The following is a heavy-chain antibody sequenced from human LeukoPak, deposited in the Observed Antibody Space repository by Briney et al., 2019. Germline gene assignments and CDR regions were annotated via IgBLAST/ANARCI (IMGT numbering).Heavy chain of an antibody. Sequence: GGSLRLSCAASGSSLTSNGMHWVRQAPGKGLEWVAVIWYDGSNKYYADSVKGRFTISRDNSKNTLYLQMNSLRAEDTAVYYCARPGIAAAGAWDAFDIWGQGTMVTVSS. CDR3: ARPGIAAAGAWDAFDI. J-gene: IGHJ3*02. CDR1: GSSLTSNG. CDR2: IWYDGSNK. V-gene: IGHV3-33*08. D-gene: IGHD6-13*01.